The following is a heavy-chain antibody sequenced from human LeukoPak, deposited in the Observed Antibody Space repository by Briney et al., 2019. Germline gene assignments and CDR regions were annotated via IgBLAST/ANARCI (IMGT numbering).Heavy chain of an antibody. CDR1: GFTFSSYG. D-gene: IGHD3-16*01. J-gene: IGHJ4*02. CDR3: ARDGGLFDY. Sequence: PGRSLRLSCAASGFTFSSYGMHWVRQAPGKGLEWVAVISYDGSNKYYADSVKGRFTISRDNSKNTLYLQMNSLRAEDAAVYYCARDGGLFDYWGQGTLVTVSS. CDR2: ISYDGSNK. V-gene: IGHV3-30*03.